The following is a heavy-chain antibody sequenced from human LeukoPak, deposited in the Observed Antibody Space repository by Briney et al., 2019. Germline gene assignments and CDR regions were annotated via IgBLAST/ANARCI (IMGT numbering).Heavy chain of an antibody. J-gene: IGHJ4*02. V-gene: IGHV3-9*01. CDR3: AKDFEVRGVISAYDY. CDR2: ISWNSGSI. CDR1: GFTFDDYA. Sequence: GGSLRLSCAASGFTFDDYAMHWVRQAPGKGLEWVSGISWNSGSIGYADSVKGRFTISRDNAKNSLYLQMNSLRAEDTALYYCAKDFEVRGVISAYDYWGQGTLVTVSS. D-gene: IGHD3-10*01.